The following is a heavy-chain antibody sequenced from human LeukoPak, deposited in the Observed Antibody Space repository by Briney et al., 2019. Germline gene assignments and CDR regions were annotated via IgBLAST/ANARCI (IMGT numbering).Heavy chain of an antibody. CDR2: IDPNHGDT. J-gene: IGHJ4*02. Sequence: ASVKVSCKASGFTFTDYYIHWVRQAPGHGLEWMGRIDPNHGDTDYAQRFHGRVTMTRDTSITTLYMELTRLTSDDTAVYYCARELDTLSAGHFDSWGQGTLVTVSS. CDR3: ARELDTLSAGHFDS. V-gene: IGHV1-2*06. D-gene: IGHD6-13*01. CDR1: GFTFTDYY.